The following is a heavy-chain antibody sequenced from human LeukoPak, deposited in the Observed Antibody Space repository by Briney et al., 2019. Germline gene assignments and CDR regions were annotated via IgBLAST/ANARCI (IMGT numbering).Heavy chain of an antibody. J-gene: IGHJ4*02. V-gene: IGHV3-48*03. CDR2: ISSSGSTI. CDR3: ARADVLRYFDWLPLLDY. CDR1: GFTFSSYE. Sequence: PGGSLRLSCAASGFTFSSYEMNWVRQAPGKGLEWVSYISSSGSTIYYADSVKGRFTISRDNAKNSLYLQMNGLRAEDTAVYYCARADVLRYFDWLPLLDYWGQGTLVTVSS. D-gene: IGHD3-9*01.